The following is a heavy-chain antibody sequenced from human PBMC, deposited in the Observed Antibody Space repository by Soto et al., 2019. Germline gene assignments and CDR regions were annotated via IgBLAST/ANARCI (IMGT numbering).Heavy chain of an antibody. Sequence: QVQLQQSGPGLVKPSQSLSLTCAISGDSVSSNIAAWNWIRQSPSRGLEWLGRISYRSKWYYDYVQSVKSRITISPDTSKNQFSLQLNSVTPEDTAVYYCARAVTDSFGYSHWFDPWGQGTLVIVSS. CDR2: ISYRSKWYY. J-gene: IGHJ5*02. V-gene: IGHV6-1*01. CDR3: ARAVTDSFGYSHWFDP. D-gene: IGHD3-22*01. CDR1: GDSVSSNIAA.